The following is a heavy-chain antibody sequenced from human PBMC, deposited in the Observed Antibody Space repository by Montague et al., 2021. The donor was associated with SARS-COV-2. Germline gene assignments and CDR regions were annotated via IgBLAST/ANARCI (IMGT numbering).Heavy chain of an antibody. CDR1: GFTFSNYD. V-gene: IGHV3-48*03. CDR2: ISTSAYTT. Sequence: SLRLSCAASGFTFSNYDMNWVRQAPGKGPEWISYISTSAYTTSYAGSVKGRFTIPRDNGKNSLYLQMNNLRVEDTAVYYCTRDYRSIVGDGLDIWGQGTKVTVSS. J-gene: IGHJ3*02. D-gene: IGHD3-16*02. CDR3: TRDYRSIVGDGLDI.